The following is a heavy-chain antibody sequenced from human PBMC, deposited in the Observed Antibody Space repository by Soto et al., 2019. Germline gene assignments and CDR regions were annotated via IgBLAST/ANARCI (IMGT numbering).Heavy chain of an antibody. CDR1: GFSLSTSGLG. Sequence: QITLKESGPTLVKPTQTLTLTCTFSGFSLSTSGLGVGWIRQPPGKALEWLAVIYWDDNKLYSPSLKSRLTITKDTPKNQVVLNMANMEPGDTATYYCAHRRNTSHYGHWGQGTLVTVSS. J-gene: IGHJ4*02. CDR3: AHRRNTSHYGH. CDR2: IYWDDNK. D-gene: IGHD3-10*01. V-gene: IGHV2-5*02.